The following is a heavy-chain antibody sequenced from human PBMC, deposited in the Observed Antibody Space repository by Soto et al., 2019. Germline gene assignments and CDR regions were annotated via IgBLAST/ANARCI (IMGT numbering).Heavy chain of an antibody. D-gene: IGHD5-12*01. CDR3: AMPNSGYVTFDI. CDR1: GASITSYSIHTYY. CDR2: IYDRGST. Sequence: SETLSLTCRVSGASITSYSIHTYYWTWLRQPPGKGLEWIGYIYDRGSTNYNPSLMSRVSISVETSKNQFSLKLNSVTAADTAVYYCAMPNSGYVTFDILAQGTMVTVSS. V-gene: IGHV4-59*01. J-gene: IGHJ3*02.